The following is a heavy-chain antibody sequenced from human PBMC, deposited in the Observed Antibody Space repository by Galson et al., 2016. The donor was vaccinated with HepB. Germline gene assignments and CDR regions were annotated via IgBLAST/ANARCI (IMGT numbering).Heavy chain of an antibody. CDR3: VKDARLGLWLEKEYFQE. CDR1: GFTFSSYD. J-gene: IGHJ1*01. D-gene: IGHD6-19*01. CDR2: ISYDGVNE. V-gene: IGHV3-30*18. Sequence: SLRLSCAASGFTFSSYDMYWVRQSPGKGLEWVAVISYDGVNENYADSVKGRFTISRDDSKDTVFLHMHSLRDEDTALYYCVKDARLGLWLEKEYFQEWGQGTLVTVSS.